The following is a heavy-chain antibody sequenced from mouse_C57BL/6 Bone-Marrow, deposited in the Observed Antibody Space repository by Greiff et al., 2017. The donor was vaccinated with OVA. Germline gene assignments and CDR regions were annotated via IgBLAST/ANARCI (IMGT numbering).Heavy chain of an antibody. CDR3: ARSDYPYYFDY. D-gene: IGHD2-4*01. J-gene: IGHJ2*01. V-gene: IGHV1-7*01. Sequence: VQLQQSGAELAKPGASVTLSCKASGYTFTSYWMHWVKQRPGQGLEWIGYITPSSGYTKYNQKFKDKATLTADKSSSTAYMQLSSLTYEDSAVYYCARSDYPYYFDYWGQGTTLTVSS. CDR1: GYTFTSYW. CDR2: ITPSSGYT.